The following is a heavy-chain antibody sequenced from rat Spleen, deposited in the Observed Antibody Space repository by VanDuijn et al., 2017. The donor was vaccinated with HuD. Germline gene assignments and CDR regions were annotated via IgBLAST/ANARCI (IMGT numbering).Heavy chain of an antibody. Sequence: QVQLKESGPGLVQPSQTLSLTCTVSGFSLTNFHVHWVRQPPGKGLEWMGVIWTGGNTEYNSPLKSRLSITRDTSKSQVYLKMNSLQTEETAIYYCTRAWGGYSRDYFDYWGQGVMVTVSS. CDR2: IWTGGNT. J-gene: IGHJ2*01. V-gene: IGHV2-43*01. D-gene: IGHD1-11*01. CDR3: TRAWGGYSRDYFDY. CDR1: GFSLTNFH.